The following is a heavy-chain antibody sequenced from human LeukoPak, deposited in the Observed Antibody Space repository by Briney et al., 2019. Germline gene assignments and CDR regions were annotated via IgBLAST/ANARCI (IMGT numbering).Heavy chain of an antibody. J-gene: IGHJ4*02. V-gene: IGHV4-38-2*02. CDR1: GYSISSGYY. CDR2: IYHSGST. CDR3: ARGPPTDY. Sequence: SETLSLTCTVSGYSISSGYYWGWIRQPPGKGLEWIGSIYHSGSTYYNPSLKSRVTISVDTSKNQFSLKLSSVTAADTAVYYCARGPPTDYWGQGTLVTVSS.